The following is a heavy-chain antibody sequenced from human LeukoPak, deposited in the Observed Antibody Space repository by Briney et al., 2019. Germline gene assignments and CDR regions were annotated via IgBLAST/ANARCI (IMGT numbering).Heavy chain of an antibody. V-gene: IGHV6-1*01. CDR2: TYYRSKWYN. D-gene: IGHD2/OR15-2a*01. Sequence: SQTLSLTCAISGDSVSSNGAAWNWIRQSPSRGLEWLGRTYYRSKWYNDYAVSVKSRITINPDTSKNQFSLQLNSVTPEDTAVYYCARGKWKLLSHYWCFDLWGRGTLVTVSS. CDR3: ARGKWKLLSHYWCFDL. J-gene: IGHJ2*01. CDR1: GDSVSSNGAA.